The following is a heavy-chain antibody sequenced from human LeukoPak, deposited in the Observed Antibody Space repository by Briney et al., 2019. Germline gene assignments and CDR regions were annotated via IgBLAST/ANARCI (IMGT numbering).Heavy chain of an antibody. D-gene: IGHD6-13*01. CDR2: IYYSGST. CDR1: GGSISSSSYY. V-gene: IGHV4-39*01. CDR3: ARSSGYSSSGGLNWFDT. Sequence: SETLSLTCTVSGGSISSSSYYWGWIRLPPGKGLEWIGSIYYSGSTYYNPSLKSRVTISVDTSKNQFSLKLSSVTAADTAVYYCARSSGYSSSGGLNWFDTWGQGTLVTVSS. J-gene: IGHJ5*02.